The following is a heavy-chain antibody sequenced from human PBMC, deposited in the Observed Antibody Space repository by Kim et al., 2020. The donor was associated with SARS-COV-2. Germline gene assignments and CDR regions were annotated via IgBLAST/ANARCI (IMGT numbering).Heavy chain of an antibody. V-gene: IGHV4-39*07. D-gene: IGHD3-10*01. CDR2: IYYSGST. Sequence: SETLSLTCTVSGGSISSSSYYWGWIRQPPGKGLEWIGSIYYSGSTYYNPSLKSRVTISVDTSKNQFSLKLSSVTAADTAVYYCASVTKPYYYGSGSYYYYGMDVWGQGTTVTVSS. CDR1: GGSISSSSYY. CDR3: ASVTKPYYYGSGSYYYYGMDV. J-gene: IGHJ6*02.